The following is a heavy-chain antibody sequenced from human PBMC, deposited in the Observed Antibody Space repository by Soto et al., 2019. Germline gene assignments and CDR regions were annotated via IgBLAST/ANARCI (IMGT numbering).Heavy chain of an antibody. CDR1: GFNFSSYA. CDR2: ISGSGGST. Sequence: GGSLRLSCAVSGFNFSSYAMSWVRQAPGKGLEWVSAISGSGGSTYYADSVKGRFTISRDNSKNTLYLQMNSLRAEDTAVYYCAKVDSYYYYYYYMDVWGQGTLVTVSS. D-gene: IGHD5-18*01. J-gene: IGHJ6*03. V-gene: IGHV3-23*01. CDR3: AKVDSYYYYYYYMDV.